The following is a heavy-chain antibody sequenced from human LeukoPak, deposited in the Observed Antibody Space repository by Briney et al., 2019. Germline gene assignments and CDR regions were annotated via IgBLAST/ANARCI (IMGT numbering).Heavy chain of an antibody. CDR2: IYYSGSN. CDR1: GGSMGSYY. Sequence: PSETLSLTCNVSGGSMGSYYWSWIRQPPGKGLEWIGYIYYSGSNNHNPSLKSRVTISLDMSKNQVSLKVTSLTAADTAVYYCARGVAVSDPNIGYWGPGTQVTVSS. D-gene: IGHD6-19*01. CDR3: ARGVAVSDPNIGY. J-gene: IGHJ4*02. V-gene: IGHV4-59*01.